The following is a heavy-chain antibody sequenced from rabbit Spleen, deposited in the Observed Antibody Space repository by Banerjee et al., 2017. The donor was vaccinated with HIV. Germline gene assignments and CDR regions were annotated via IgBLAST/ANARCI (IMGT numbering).Heavy chain of an antibody. J-gene: IGHJ4*01. CDR3: ARDLVTAIGWNFAL. CDR2: INIATGKS. Sequence: QEQLVESGGGLVQPEGSLKLSCTASGVSFSDKDVMCWVRQAPGKGLEWITCINIATGKSVYASWVSGRFIMSRTSSTTVTLQMTSLTAADTATYFCARDLVTAIGWNFALWGPGTLVTVS. V-gene: IGHV1S45*01. CDR1: GVSFSDKDV. D-gene: IGHD7-1*01.